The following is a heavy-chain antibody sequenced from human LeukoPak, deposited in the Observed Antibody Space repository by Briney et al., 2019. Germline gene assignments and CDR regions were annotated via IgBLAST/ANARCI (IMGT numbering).Heavy chain of an antibody. CDR3: ARGLRGSPAFDY. Sequence: GASVKVSCKASGYTFTDYYMHWVRQAPGQGLEGMGWINANNGGTKYAQKFQGRVTMTRDTSISTVYMELKRLRSDDTAVYYCARGLRGSPAFDYWGQGTLVTVSS. V-gene: IGHV1-2*02. CDR1: GYTFTDYY. CDR2: INANNGGT. D-gene: IGHD2-2*01. J-gene: IGHJ4*02.